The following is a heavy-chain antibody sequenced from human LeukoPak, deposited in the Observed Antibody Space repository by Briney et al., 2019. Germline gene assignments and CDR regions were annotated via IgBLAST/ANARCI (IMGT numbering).Heavy chain of an antibody. CDR1: GFTFSSYA. CDR2: ISYDGSNK. J-gene: IGHJ5*02. CDR3: ARDRRSYDSSGYYFFFGFDP. D-gene: IGHD3-22*01. Sequence: PGRSLRLSCAASGFTFSSYAIHWVRQAPGKGLEWVAVISYDGSNKYYADSVKGRFTISRDNSKNTLYLQMNSLRAEDTAVYYCARDRRSYDSSGYYFFFGFDPWGQGTLVTVSS. V-gene: IGHV3-30*04.